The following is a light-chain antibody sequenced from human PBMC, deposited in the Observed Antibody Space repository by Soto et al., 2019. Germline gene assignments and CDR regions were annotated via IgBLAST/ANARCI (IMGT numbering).Light chain of an antibody. V-gene: IGKV4-1*01. Sequence: IVMTQSPDSLAVSLGERATINCKSSQSVLYNSNNKNYLAWYQHKPGQPPKLLIYWASTRESGVPDRFSGSGSGTDFSLTISSLQAEDVAVYYCQQYYSTPRTFGQGTKVEVK. J-gene: IGKJ1*01. CDR3: QQYYSTPRT. CDR2: WAS. CDR1: QSVLYNSNNKNY.